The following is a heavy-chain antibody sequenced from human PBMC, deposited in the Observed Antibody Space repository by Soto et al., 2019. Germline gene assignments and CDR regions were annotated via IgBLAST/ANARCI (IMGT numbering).Heavy chain of an antibody. CDR2: ISHDGREQ. D-gene: IGHD2-21*02. CDR1: GFVFSDYG. J-gene: IGHJ4*02. CDR3: IGGDPGFDY. Sequence: QVRLVESGGGVAQPGGSLRLSCVGSGFVFSDYGMHWVRQSPGKGLQWVAAISHDGREQRYAESVKGRFTISRDNSKSLLFLQMNTLRLEDTALYYCIGGDPGFDYWGQGSVVVVSS. V-gene: IGHV3-30*13.